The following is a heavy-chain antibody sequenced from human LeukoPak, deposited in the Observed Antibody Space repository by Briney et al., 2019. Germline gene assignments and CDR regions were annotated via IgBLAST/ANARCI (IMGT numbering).Heavy chain of an antibody. CDR1: GFTFSSYA. J-gene: IGHJ3*02. Sequence: GGSLRLSCAASGFTFSSYAMSWVRQAPGKGLEWVSAISGSGGSTYYADSVKGRFTISKDNSKNTLYLQMNSLRAEDTAVYYFAKVDYGSGIYAFDIWGQGTMVTVSS. D-gene: IGHD3-10*01. CDR3: AKVDYGSGIYAFDI. CDR2: ISGSGGST. V-gene: IGHV3-23*01.